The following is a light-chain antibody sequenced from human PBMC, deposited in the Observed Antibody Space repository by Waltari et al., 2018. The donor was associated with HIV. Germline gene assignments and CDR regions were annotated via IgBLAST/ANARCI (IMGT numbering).Light chain of an antibody. CDR1: GTGVNTYQL. J-gene: IGLJ3*02. CDR3: SSYRNNYVLV. CDR2: DVD. Sequence: QSALTQPASVSGSPGQSITLSCTGIGTGVNTYQLVSWYQQQPDKAPQLIIYDVDTRPSGVSYRFSGSKSGNTASLTISGLQAEDEAYYYCSSYRNNYVLVFGGGTKLTVL. V-gene: IGLV2-14*02.